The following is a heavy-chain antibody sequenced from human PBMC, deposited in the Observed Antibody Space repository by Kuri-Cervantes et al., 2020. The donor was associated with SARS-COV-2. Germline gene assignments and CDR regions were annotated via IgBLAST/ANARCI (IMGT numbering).Heavy chain of an antibody. CDR2: SSGSGGST. V-gene: IGHV3-23*01. J-gene: IGHJ4*02. Sequence: SCAASGLTFSSYAMSWVRQAPGKGLEWVSASSGSGGSTYYADSVKGRFTISRDNSKNTLYLQMNSLRAEDTAVYSCAKVGDGYNCYYWAQGTLVTVSS. CDR3: AKVGDGYNCYY. D-gene: IGHD5-24*01. CDR1: GLTFSSYA.